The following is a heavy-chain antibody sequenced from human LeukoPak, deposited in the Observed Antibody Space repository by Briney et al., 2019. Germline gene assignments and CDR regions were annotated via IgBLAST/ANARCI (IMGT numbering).Heavy chain of an antibody. Sequence: ASVKVSCKASGYTFAAYYIHWVRQAPGQGLEWMGWINPNSGYTNYAQRFQGRVTLTRDTSISTAYMDLSRLRFDDTAVYYCATSVLTIAYWGQGTLVTVSS. CDR3: ATSVLTIAY. CDR2: INPNSGYT. V-gene: IGHV1-2*02. D-gene: IGHD2-8*01. J-gene: IGHJ4*02. CDR1: GYTFAAYY.